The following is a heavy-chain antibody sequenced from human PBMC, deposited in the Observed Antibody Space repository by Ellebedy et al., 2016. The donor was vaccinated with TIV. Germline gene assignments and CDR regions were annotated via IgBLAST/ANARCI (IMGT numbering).Heavy chain of an antibody. CDR3: AGERGVGAAPCDY. CDR1: GFTFSDYY. D-gene: IGHD1-26*01. V-gene: IGHV3-11*06. J-gene: IGHJ4*02. Sequence: GESLKISCASSGFTFSDYYMSWIRQAPGKGLEWVSYIRSSSSYTKYADSVKGRFTISRDNTKNSLYLQMNSLRAEDTAVYYCAGERGVGAAPCDYWGQGTLVTVSS. CDR2: IRSSSSYT.